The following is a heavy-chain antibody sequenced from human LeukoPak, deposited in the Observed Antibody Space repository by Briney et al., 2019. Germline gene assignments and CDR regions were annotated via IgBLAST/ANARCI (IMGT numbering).Heavy chain of an antibody. CDR2: INTDGSTT. CDR3: ARGLLVVVNAFDI. CDR1: GFTFSSYW. D-gene: IGHD3-22*01. J-gene: IGHJ3*02. V-gene: IGHV3-74*01. Sequence: GGSLRLSCAASGFTFSSYWMHWVRRAPGKGLVWVSRINTDGSTTNYADSVKGRFTISRDNAKNTLYLQMNSLRAEDTAVYYCARGLLVVVNAFDIWGQGTMVTVSS.